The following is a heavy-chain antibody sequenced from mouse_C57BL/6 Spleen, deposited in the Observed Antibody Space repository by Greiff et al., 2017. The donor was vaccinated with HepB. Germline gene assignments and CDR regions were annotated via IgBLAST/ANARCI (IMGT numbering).Heavy chain of an antibody. J-gene: IGHJ1*03. CDR1: GYSITSGYY. CDR3: AREPYWYFDV. CDR2: ISYDGSN. Sequence: EVKLQESGPGLVKPSQSLSLTCSVTGYSITSGYYWNWIRQFPGNKLEWMGYISYDGSNNYNPSLKNRISITRDTSKNQFFLKLNSVTTEDTATYYCAREPYWYFDVWGTGTTFTVSS. V-gene: IGHV3-6*01.